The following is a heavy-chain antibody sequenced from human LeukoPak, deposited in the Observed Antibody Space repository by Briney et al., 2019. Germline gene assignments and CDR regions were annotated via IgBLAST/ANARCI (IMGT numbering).Heavy chain of an antibody. V-gene: IGHV3-23*01. CDR3: AKDGGGWYSSSWYDY. J-gene: IGHJ4*02. CDR1: GFTFSSYS. D-gene: IGHD6-13*01. CDR2: ISGSGGST. Sequence: GGSLRLSCAASGFTFSSYSMNWVRQAPGKGLEWVSAISGSGGSTYYADSVKGRFTISRDNSKNTLYLQMNSLRAEDTAVYYCAKDGGGWYSSSWYDYWGQGTLVTVSS.